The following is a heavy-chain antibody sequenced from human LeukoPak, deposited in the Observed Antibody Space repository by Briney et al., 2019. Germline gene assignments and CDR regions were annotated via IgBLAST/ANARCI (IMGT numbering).Heavy chain of an antibody. CDR3: ARPSGSYHHFDY. V-gene: IGHV4-39*01. D-gene: IGHD1-26*01. Sequence: ASETLSLTCTVSGGSISSSSYYWGWIRQPPGKGLEWIGSIYYSGSTYYNPSLKSRVTISVDTSKNQFSLKLSSVTAADTAVYYCARPSGSYHHFDYWGQGTLVTVPS. CDR2: IYYSGST. CDR1: GGSISSSSYY. J-gene: IGHJ4*02.